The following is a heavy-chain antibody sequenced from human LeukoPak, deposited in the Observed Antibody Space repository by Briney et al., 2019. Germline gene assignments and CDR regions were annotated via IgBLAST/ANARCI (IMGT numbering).Heavy chain of an antibody. D-gene: IGHD6-6*01. CDR2: ISGSGGST. CDR1: GFTFSSYA. Sequence: GGFLRLSCAASGFTFSSYAMSRVRQAPGKGLEWVSAISGSGGSTYYADSVKGRFTISRDNSKNTLYLQMNSLRAEDTAVYYCAKDRNSVGSSYNYWGQGTLVTVSS. V-gene: IGHV3-23*01. J-gene: IGHJ4*02. CDR3: AKDRNSVGSSYNY.